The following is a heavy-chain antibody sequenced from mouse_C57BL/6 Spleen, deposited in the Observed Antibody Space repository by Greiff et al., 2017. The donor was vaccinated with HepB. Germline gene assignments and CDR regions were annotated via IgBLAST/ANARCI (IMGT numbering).Heavy chain of an antibody. CDR1: GFSLTSYG. CDR3: AKKGVIDYFAIGC. V-gene: IGHV2-5*01. J-gene: IGHJ4*01. D-gene: IGHD2-5*01. CDR2: IWRGGST. Sequence: VQLQQSGPGLVQPSQSLSITCTVSGFSLTSYGVHWVRQSPGKGLEWLGVIWRGGSTDYNAAFMSRLSTTKDNSKSQVFFKMNSLQADDTAIYYYAKKGVIDYFAIGCWGQGTSVTVSS.